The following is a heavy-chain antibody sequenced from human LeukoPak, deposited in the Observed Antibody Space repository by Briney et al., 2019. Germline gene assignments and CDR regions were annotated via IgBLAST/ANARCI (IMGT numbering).Heavy chain of an antibody. Sequence: PSETLSLTCTVSGGPIGSSSYYWGWIRQPPGKGLEWIGDIYYSGSTYYNPSLKSRVTISVDTSKNQFSLKLSSVTAADTAVYYCARVQVKIAVAGIGWFDPWGQGTLVTVSS. CDR2: IYYSGST. J-gene: IGHJ5*02. CDR3: ARVQVKIAVAGIGWFDP. CDR1: GGPIGSSSYY. V-gene: IGHV4-39*07. D-gene: IGHD6-19*01.